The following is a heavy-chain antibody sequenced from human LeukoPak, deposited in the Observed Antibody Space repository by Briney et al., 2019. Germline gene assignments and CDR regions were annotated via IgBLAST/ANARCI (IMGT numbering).Heavy chain of an antibody. CDR2: INHSGST. D-gene: IGHD4-23*01. J-gene: IGHJ6*03. CDR3: ARRGGYGGNWGSLEYYMDV. V-gene: IGHV4-34*01. CDR1: GGSFSGYY. Sequence: SETLSLTCAVYGGSFSGYYWSWIRQPPGKGLEWIGEINHSGSTNYNPSLKSRVTISVDTSKNQFSLKLSSVTAADTAVYYCARRGGYGGNWGSLEYYMDVWGKGTTVTVSS.